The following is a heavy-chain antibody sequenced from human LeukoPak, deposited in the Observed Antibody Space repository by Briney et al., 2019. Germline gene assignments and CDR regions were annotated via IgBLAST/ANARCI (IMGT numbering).Heavy chain of an antibody. D-gene: IGHD3-9*01. CDR3: ARAYYDISTGYWGAFDI. J-gene: IGHJ3*02. CDR2: IYHSGST. V-gene: IGHV4-38-2*01. CDR1: GHSISSGYY. Sequence: SETLSLTCAVSGHSISSGYYWGWIRQPPGKGLEWIGSIYHSGSTYYNPSLKSRVTISVDTSKNQFSLKLSSVTAADTAVYYCARAYYDISTGYWGAFDIWGQGTMVTVSS.